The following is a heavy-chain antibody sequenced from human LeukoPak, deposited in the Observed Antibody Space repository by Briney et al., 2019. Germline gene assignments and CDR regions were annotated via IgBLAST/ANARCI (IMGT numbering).Heavy chain of an antibody. J-gene: IGHJ4*02. CDR3: AKDVYGDYGGLDY. D-gene: IGHD4-17*01. CDR1: GFPFSTYA. Sequence: TGGSLRLSCAASGFPFSTYAMSWVRQAPGKGLEWVSSIRGSDGSTYYADSVKGRFAISRDNPKNTLYPQMNSLRAEDTAVYYCAKDVYGDYGGLDYWGQGTLVTVSS. CDR2: IRGSDGST. V-gene: IGHV3-23*01.